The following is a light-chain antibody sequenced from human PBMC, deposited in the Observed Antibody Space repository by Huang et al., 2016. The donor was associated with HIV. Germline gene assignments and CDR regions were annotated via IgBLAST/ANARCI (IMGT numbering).Light chain of an antibody. CDR2: AAS. J-gene: IGKJ1*01. V-gene: IGKV1-27*01. Sequence: DIQLTQSPSSLSASPGVRVTLTCRASQPIETFLAWYQQKPGGVPKLLIYAASTLQSGVPSRFTGRGSGTDFTLTITNLQPEDAATYYCQKYNTAPRAFGQGTKV. CDR1: QPIETF. CDR3: QKYNTAPRA.